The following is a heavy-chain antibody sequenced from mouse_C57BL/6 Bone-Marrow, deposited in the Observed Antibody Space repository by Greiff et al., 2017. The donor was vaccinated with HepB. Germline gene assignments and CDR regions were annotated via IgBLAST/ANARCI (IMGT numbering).Heavy chain of an antibody. D-gene: IGHD2-1*01. CDR2: IRSKSNNYAT. Sequence: GGGLVQPKGSLKLSCAASGFSFNTYAMNWVRQAPGKGLEWVARIRSKSNNYATYYADSVKDRFTISRDDSESMLYLQMNNLKTEDTAMYYCVRHVRYGNGFAYWGQGTLVTVSA. V-gene: IGHV10-1*01. CDR3: VRHVRYGNGFAY. J-gene: IGHJ3*01. CDR1: GFSFNTYA.